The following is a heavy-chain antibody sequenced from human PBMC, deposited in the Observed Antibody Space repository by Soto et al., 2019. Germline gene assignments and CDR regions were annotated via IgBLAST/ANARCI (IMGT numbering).Heavy chain of an antibody. J-gene: IGHJ2*01. CDR3: ARVSPYSSGWYQPRWYFDL. CDR1: GGSFSGYY. V-gene: IGHV4-34*01. Sequence: SETLSLTCAVYGGSFSGYYWSWIRQPPGKGLEWIGEINHSGSTNYNPSLKSRVTISVDTSKNQFSLKLSSVTAADTAVYYCARVSPYSSGWYQPRWYFDLWGRGTLVTVSS. D-gene: IGHD6-19*01. CDR2: INHSGST.